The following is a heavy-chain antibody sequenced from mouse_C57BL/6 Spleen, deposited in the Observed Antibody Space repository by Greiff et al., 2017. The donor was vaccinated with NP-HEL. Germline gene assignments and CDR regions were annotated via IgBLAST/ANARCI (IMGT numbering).Heavy chain of an antibody. CDR2: IWTGGGT. CDR3: ASPYDGYYWFAY. V-gene: IGHV2-9-1*01. CDR1: GFSLTSYA. Sequence: QVQLKESGPGLVAPSQSPSITCTVSGFSLTSYAISWVRQPPGKGLEWLGVIWTGGGTNYNSALKSSLSISKVNSKSQVFLKMTSLQTDDTARYYCASPYDGYYWFAYWGQGTLVTVSA. J-gene: IGHJ3*01. D-gene: IGHD2-3*01.